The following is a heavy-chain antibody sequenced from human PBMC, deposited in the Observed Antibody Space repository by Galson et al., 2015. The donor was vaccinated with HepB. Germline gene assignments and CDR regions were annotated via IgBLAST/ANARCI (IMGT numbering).Heavy chain of an antibody. V-gene: IGHV3-33*01. CDR3: AREGRITVTIFDP. Sequence: HYADSVKGRFTISRDNSKNILYLQMNSLRAEDTAVYYCAREGRITVTIFDPWGQGTLVIVSS. D-gene: IGHD4-17*01. J-gene: IGHJ5*02.